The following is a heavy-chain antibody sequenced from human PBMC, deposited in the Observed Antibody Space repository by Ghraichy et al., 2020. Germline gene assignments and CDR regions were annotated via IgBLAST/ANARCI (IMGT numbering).Heavy chain of an antibody. J-gene: IGHJ2*01. CDR1: GFTFSSYG. CDR2: IRYDGSNK. D-gene: IGHD3-22*01. CDR3: AKTSAKYYYDSSGYPNYWYFDL. Sequence: GGSLRLSCAASGFTFSSYGMHWVRQAPGKGLEWVAFIRYDGSNKYYADSVKGRFTISRDNSKNTLYLQMNSLRAEDTAVYYCAKTSAKYYYDSSGYPNYWYFDLWGRGTLVTVSS. V-gene: IGHV3-30*02.